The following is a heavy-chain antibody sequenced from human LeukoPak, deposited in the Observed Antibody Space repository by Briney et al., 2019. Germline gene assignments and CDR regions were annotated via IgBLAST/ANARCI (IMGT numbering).Heavy chain of an antibody. CDR3: ARVHSGSPH. V-gene: IGHV3-21*01. Sequence: PGGSLRLSCAASGFTFSSYNMNWVRQAPGRGLEWVSSISTTSNYIYYADSVKGRFTTSRDNAKNSLYLQMNSLRAEDTAVYYCARVHSGSPHWGQGTLVTVSS. CDR2: ISTTSNYI. J-gene: IGHJ4*02. CDR1: GFTFSSYN. D-gene: IGHD1-26*01.